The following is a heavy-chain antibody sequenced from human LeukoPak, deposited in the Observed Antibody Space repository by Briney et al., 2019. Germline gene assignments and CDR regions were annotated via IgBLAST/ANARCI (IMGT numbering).Heavy chain of an antibody. D-gene: IGHD6-13*01. CDR3: AKDRNAFDIAAAGVFDY. CDR1: GFTFSSYG. J-gene: IGHJ4*02. Sequence: GGSLRLSCAASGFTFSSYGMHWVRQAPGKGLEWVAVISYDGSNKYYADSVKGRFTISRDNSKNTLYLQMNSLRAEDTAAYYCAKDRNAFDIAAAGVFDYWGQGTLVTVSS. V-gene: IGHV3-30*18. CDR2: ISYDGSNK.